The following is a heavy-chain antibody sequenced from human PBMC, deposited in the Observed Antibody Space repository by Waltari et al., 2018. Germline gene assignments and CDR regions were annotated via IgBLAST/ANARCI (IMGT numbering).Heavy chain of an antibody. J-gene: IGHJ4*02. CDR3: TRGGDDSSWYWRN. V-gene: IGHV3-7*01. Sequence: EVQLVESGGGLVQPGGSLRLSCAASGFTFSNNWGTWVRQAPGRGVGWLANINQDGSEKNSVESVNGRFTSSRDNAKNSLYLQLNSLRADDTAVYYCTRGGDDSSWYWRNWGQGTLVTVSS. CDR1: GFTFSNNW. D-gene: IGHD6-13*01. CDR2: INQDGSEK.